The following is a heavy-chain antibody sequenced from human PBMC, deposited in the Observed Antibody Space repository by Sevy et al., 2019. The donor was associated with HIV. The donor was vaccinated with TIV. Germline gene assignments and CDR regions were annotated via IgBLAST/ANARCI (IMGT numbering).Heavy chain of an antibody. J-gene: IGHJ4*02. CDR2: ISSSSNYI. D-gene: IGHD1-26*01. CDR1: GFTFSSYT. Sequence: GGSLRLSCAASGFTFSSYTINWVRQAPGKGLEWVSCISSSSNYIYYADSVKGRFTISRDNAKNSLYLQMNSLRAEDTAVYYCARVYSGYYNSWGQGTLVTVSS. V-gene: IGHV3-21*01. CDR3: ARVYSGYYNS.